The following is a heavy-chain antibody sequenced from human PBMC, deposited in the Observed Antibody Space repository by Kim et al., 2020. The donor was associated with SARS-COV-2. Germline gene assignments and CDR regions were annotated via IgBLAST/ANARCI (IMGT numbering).Heavy chain of an antibody. CDR1: GYIFTNYW. Sequence: GESLKISCKISGYIFTNYWIGWVRQMPGRGLEWMGIIYPGDSDTRYSSSFQGQVTISADKSIDTAYLQWFSLKASDTAMYYCTRLGAVGGAGDNWYFDVWGRGTLVTVSS. J-gene: IGHJ2*01. CDR2: IYPGDSDT. CDR3: TRLGAVGGAGDNWYFDV. D-gene: IGHD6-19*01. V-gene: IGHV5-51*01.